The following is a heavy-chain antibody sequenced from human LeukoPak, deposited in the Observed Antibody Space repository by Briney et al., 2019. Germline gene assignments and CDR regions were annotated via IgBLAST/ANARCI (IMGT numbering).Heavy chain of an antibody. V-gene: IGHV3-23*01. CDR3: ARKNSMILTNWFDP. D-gene: IGHD3-22*01. CDR1: GFTFSAYA. Sequence: PGGSLRLSCAASGFTFSAYAMSSVRQPPGKGLEWVSGISDRGRRTYHADSVKGRFSISRDNSKNTLYLQMSSLRAEDTAVYYCARKNSMILTNWFDPWGQGTLVTVSS. CDR2: ISDRGRRT. J-gene: IGHJ5*02.